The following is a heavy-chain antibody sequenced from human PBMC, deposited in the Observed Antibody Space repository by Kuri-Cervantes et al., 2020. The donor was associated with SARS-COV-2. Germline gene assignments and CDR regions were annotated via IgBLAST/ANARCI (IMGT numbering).Heavy chain of an antibody. CDR2: INHSGGT. J-gene: IGHJ6*02. CDR1: GGSFSGYY. D-gene: IGHD3-10*01. CDR3: ARAPYLDFGAGSYYARGYYYYGMDV. Sequence: ESLKISCAVYGGSFSGYYWSWIRQPPGKGLEWIGEINHSGGTNYNPSLKSRVTISVDTSKNQFSLKLSSVTAADTAVYYCARAPYLDFGAGSYYARGYYYYGMDVWGQGTTVTVSS. V-gene: IGHV4-34*01.